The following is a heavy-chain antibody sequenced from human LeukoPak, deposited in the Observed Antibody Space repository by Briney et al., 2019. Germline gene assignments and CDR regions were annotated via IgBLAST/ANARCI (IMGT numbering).Heavy chain of an antibody. V-gene: IGHV3-53*01. J-gene: IGHJ4*02. CDR2: LYSDGNT. Sequence: GGSLRLSCAASGFTVITNDMTWVRQVPGKGLEWVSVLYSDGNTKYADSVQGRLTISRDNSKNTLYLEMNSLSPDDTAVYYCARGVEPLAANTLAYWGQGTLVTVSS. CDR3: ARGVEPLAANTLAY. CDR1: GFTVITND. D-gene: IGHD1-14*01.